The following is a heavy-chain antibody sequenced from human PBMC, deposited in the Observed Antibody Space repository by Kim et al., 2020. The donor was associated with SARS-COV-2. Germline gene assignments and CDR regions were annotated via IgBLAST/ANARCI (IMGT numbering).Heavy chain of an antibody. CDR2: IYYSGST. D-gene: IGHD5-12*01. CDR3: ARVKTGYSILRVATYGMDV. CDR1: GGSISSYY. J-gene: IGHJ6*02. Sequence: SETLSLTCTVSGGSISSYYWSWIRQPPGKGLEWIGYIYYSGSTNYNPSLKSRVTISVDTSKNQFSLKLSSVTAADTAVYYCARVKTGYSILRVATYGMDVWGQGTTVTVSS. V-gene: IGHV4-59*13.